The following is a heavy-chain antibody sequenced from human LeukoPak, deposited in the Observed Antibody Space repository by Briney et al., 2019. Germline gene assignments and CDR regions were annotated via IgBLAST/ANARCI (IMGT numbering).Heavy chain of an antibody. CDR1: GFTFSSYA. CDR2: ISGSGGST. D-gene: IGHD1-26*01. J-gene: IGHJ4*02. Sequence: PGGSLRLSCAASGFTFSSYAMSWVRQAPGKGLEWVSAISGSGGSTYYADSVKGRFTISRDNSKNTLYLQMNSLRAEDTAVYYCARDIFSSFDTSGSPPATTYDYWGQGTLVTVSS. V-gene: IGHV3-23*01. CDR3: ARDIFSSFDTSGSPPATTYDY.